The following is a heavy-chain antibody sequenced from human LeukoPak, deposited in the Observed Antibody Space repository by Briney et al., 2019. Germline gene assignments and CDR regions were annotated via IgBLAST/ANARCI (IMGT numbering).Heavy chain of an antibody. J-gene: IGHJ4*02. Sequence: GGSLRLSCAASGFTFSSNGMHWVRQAPGKGLEWVAVIWYDGSNKYYADSVKGRFTISRDNSKNTLYLQMNSLRAEDTAVYYCARGEYYYDSSGYDYWGQGTLVTVSS. D-gene: IGHD3-22*01. CDR1: GFTFSSNG. CDR3: ARGEYYYDSSGYDY. CDR2: IWYDGSNK. V-gene: IGHV3-33*01.